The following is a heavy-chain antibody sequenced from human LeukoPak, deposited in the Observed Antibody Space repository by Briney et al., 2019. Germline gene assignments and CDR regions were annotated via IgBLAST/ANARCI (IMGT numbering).Heavy chain of an antibody. V-gene: IGHV3-23*01. CDR2: ISGSGGHT. Sequence: PGGSLRLSCAASGFTFSSYAMSWVRQAPGKGLKWVSLISGSGGHTYYADSVKGRFTISRDNSENTLYLQMNSLRAEDTAMYYCARAVYYSNYLGYWGQGTLVTVSS. CDR1: GFTFSSYA. D-gene: IGHD3-10*01. CDR3: ARAVYYSNYLGY. J-gene: IGHJ4*01.